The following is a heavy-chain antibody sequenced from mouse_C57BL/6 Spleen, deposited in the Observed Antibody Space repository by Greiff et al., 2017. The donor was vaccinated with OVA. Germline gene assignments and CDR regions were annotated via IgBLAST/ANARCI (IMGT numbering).Heavy chain of an antibody. Sequence: EVQLVESGGGLVKPGGSLKLSCAASGFTFSDYGMHWVRQAPEKGLEWVAYISSGSSTIYYADTVKGRFTFSRDNAKNTLFLQMTSLRSEDTAMYYCARGEKTGTSYCDDWGQGTTLTVSS. CDR3: ARGEKTGTSYCDD. V-gene: IGHV5-17*01. D-gene: IGHD4-1*01. CDR1: GFTFSDYG. J-gene: IGHJ2*01. CDR2: ISSGSSTI.